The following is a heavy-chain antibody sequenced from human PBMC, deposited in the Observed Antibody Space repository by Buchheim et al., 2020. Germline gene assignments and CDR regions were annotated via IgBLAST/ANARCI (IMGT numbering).Heavy chain of an antibody. CDR2: IKKDGSQK. CDR1: GFDFTYHW. CDR3: ARDLHWGQVDY. J-gene: IGHJ4*02. V-gene: IGHV3-7*03. Sequence: EVQLVESGGGLVQPGGSLRLSCATSGFDFTYHWMTWVRQSPEKGLEWVAIIKKDGSQKFYVDSVKGRFTISRDNDKNSLYLQMDSLRVEDSALYYCARDLHWGQVDYWGQGTL. D-gene: IGHD7-27*01.